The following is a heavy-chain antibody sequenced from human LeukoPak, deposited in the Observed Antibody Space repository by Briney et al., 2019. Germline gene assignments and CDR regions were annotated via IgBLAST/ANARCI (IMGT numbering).Heavy chain of an antibody. D-gene: IGHD4-23*01. CDR1: GGSISSYY. CDR3: ARVNGGTLDY. V-gene: IGHV4-59*08. Sequence: NPSETLSLTCTVSGGSISSYYWSWIRQPPGKGLEWIGYIYYSGSTNYNPSLKSRVTISVDTSKNQFSLKLSSVTAADTAVYYCARVNGGTLDYWGKGTTVTISS. CDR2: IYYSGST. J-gene: IGHJ6*04.